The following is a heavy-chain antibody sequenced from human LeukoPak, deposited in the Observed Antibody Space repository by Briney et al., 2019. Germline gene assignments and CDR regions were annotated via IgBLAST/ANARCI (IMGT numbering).Heavy chain of an antibody. V-gene: IGHV3-30*03. D-gene: IGHD1-26*01. Sequence: GGSLRLSCVVSGFTLSSHGMHWVRQAPGKGLEWVAVISYDGGKKSYADSVKGRFTISRDNSKNTLYLQMDSLRVEDTAIYYCARDRAWDYLDSWDQGPLITVSS. CDR2: ISYDGGKK. CDR1: GFTLSSHG. J-gene: IGHJ4*02. CDR3: ARDRAWDYLDS.